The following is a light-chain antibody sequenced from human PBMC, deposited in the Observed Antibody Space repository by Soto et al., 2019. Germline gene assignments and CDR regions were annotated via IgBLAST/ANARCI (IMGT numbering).Light chain of an antibody. CDR1: SSNIGSNT. V-gene: IGLV1-44*01. J-gene: IGLJ3*02. CDR2: GNN. Sequence: QSVLTQPPSASGTPGQRVTISCSGSSSNIGSNTVNWYQQLPGTAPKLLIYGNNQRPSGVPDRFSGSKSGTSASLAISGLQSEDEADYYCASWDDSLNGQVFGGGTQLTVL. CDR3: ASWDDSLNGQV.